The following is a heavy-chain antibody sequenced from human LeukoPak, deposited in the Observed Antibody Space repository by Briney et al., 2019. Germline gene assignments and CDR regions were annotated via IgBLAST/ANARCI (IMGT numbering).Heavy chain of an antibody. CDR3: AKQRSEVVVAATNY. J-gene: IGHJ4*02. CDR2: ITGGGDTT. D-gene: IGHD2-15*01. CDR1: GFTFSGYA. V-gene: IGHV3-23*01. Sequence: PGGSLRLSCAASGFTFSGYAMTWVRQAPGKGLEWVSSITGGGDTTYYADSVRGLFTISRDNSKNTLSVQMNSLRAEDTAVYYCAKQRSEVVVAATNYWGQGTLVTVSS.